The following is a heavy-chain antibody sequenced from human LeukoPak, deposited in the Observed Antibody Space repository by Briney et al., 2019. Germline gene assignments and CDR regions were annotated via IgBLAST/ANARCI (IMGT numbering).Heavy chain of an antibody. J-gene: IGHJ3*02. CDR3: ARERDYYDSRYDAFDI. D-gene: IGHD3-22*01. V-gene: IGHV3-48*01. CDR2: ISSSSSTI. Sequence: GGSLRLSCAASGFTFSSYSMNWVRQAPGKGLEWVSYISSSSSTIYYADSVKGRFTISRDNAKNSLYLQMNSLRAEDTAVYYCARERDYYDSRYDAFDIWGQGTMVTVSS. CDR1: GFTFSSYS.